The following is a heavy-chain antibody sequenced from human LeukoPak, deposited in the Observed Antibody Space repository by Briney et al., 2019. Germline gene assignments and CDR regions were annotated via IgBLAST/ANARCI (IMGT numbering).Heavy chain of an antibody. J-gene: IGHJ4*02. Sequence: SSETLSLTCAVYGGSFSGYYWSWIRQPPGKGLEWIGEINHSGSTNYNPSLKSRVTISVDTSKNQFSLKLSSVTAADTAVYYCARAAAMVWIDYWGQGTLVTVSS. V-gene: IGHV4-34*01. CDR1: GGSFSGYY. CDR3: ARAAAMVWIDY. D-gene: IGHD5-18*01. CDR2: INHSGST.